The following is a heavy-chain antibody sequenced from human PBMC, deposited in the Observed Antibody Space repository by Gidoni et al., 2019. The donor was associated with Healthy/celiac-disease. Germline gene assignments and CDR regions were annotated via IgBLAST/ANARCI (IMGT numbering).Heavy chain of an antibody. V-gene: IGHV4-39*01. J-gene: IGHJ3*02. CDR3: ARHMGYCSGGSCYVDAFDI. D-gene: IGHD2-15*01. CDR1: GGSISSSSYY. Sequence: QLQLQESGPGLVKPSATLSLTCTVSGGSISSSSYYWGWIRQPPGKGLEWIGSIYYSGSTYYNPSLKSRVTISVDTSKNQFSLKLSSVTAADTAVYYCARHMGYCSGGSCYVDAFDIWGQGTMVTVSS. CDR2: IYYSGST.